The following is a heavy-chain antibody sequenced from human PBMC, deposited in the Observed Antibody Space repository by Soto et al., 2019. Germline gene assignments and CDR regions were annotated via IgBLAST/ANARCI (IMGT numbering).Heavy chain of an antibody. CDR3: ARGYRQSGYRSSCVFDY. V-gene: IGHV4-31*03. Sequence: QVQLQESGPGLVKPSQTLSLICTVSGGSITSGGYYWNWIRQHPGKGLEWIGYIFYSGRTSYNPSLRTRVSLSADTSDNQVSLNLSSVTAADTAVYFCARGYRQSGYRSSCVFDYWGQGTLVNVSS. J-gene: IGHJ4*02. CDR1: GGSITSGGYY. CDR2: IFYSGRT. D-gene: IGHD6-13*01.